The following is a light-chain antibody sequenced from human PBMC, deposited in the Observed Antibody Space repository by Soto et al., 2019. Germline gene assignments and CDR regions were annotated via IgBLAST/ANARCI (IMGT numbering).Light chain of an antibody. CDR3: QQRTDGWT. Sequence: EIVLTQSPATLSLSPGERATLSCRASQSVSSSLGCYQQQPGQPPRLLIYDASQRVTGIPARFRGSGSGTDVTLAISSRAPEDWAVYFCQQRTDGWTFGQGTKVEIK. CDR1: QSVSSS. J-gene: IGKJ1*01. CDR2: DAS. V-gene: IGKV3-11*01.